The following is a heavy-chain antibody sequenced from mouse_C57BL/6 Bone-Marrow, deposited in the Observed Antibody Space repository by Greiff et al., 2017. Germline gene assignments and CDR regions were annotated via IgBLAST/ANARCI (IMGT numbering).Heavy chain of an antibody. Sequence: VQLKESGGDLVKPGGSLKLSCAASGFTFSSYGMSWVRQTPDKRLEWVATISSGGSYPYYPDSVKGRFTISRDNAKNTLYLQMSSLKSEDTAMYYCARQDGYSHFDYWGQGTTLTVSS. V-gene: IGHV5-6*01. J-gene: IGHJ2*01. CDR1: GFTFSSYG. CDR2: ISSGGSYP. D-gene: IGHD2-3*01. CDR3: ARQDGYSHFDY.